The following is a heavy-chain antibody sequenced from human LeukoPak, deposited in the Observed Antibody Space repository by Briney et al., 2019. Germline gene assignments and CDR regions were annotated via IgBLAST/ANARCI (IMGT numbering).Heavy chain of an antibody. Sequence: GGSLRLSCAGSGFTFSRYNMNWFRQAPGKGLEWVSSISSSSSYIFYADSVKGRFTISRDNAKNSLYLQMNSLRAEDTAVYYCARDMKEEYYDSSGYYHGPLFDYWGQGTLVTVSS. D-gene: IGHD3-22*01. CDR1: GFTFSRYN. J-gene: IGHJ4*02. V-gene: IGHV3-21*01. CDR3: ARDMKEEYYDSSGYYHGPLFDY. CDR2: ISSSSSYI.